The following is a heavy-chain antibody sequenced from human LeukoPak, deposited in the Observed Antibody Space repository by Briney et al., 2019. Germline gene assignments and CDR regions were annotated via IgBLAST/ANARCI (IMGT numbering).Heavy chain of an antibody. CDR1: GFTFSSYA. CDR2: IWHDGSNK. J-gene: IGHJ6*04. D-gene: IGHD5-24*01. V-gene: IGHV3-33*08. CDR3: VRADEYFAMDF. Sequence: QPGRSLRLSCAASGFTFSSYAMHWVRQAPGMGLEWVAVIWHDGSNKYYADSVKGRFTISRDRSKNTLYLQMNSLRAEDTAVYYCVRADEYFAMDFWGKGTTVTVTS.